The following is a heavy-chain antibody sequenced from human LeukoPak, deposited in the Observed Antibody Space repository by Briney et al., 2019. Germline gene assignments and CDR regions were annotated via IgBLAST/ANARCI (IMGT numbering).Heavy chain of an antibody. CDR3: AGWRGAQSEFDY. D-gene: IGHD3-3*01. CDR2: LKESGIEK. V-gene: IGHV3-7*01. J-gene: IGHJ4*02. Sequence: GGSLRLSCVGSGFMFGRYSMGWVRQAPGKGLEFVAHLKESGIEKEYVDSVKGRFTISRDNAENLLYLQMNSLRAEDTPLYFCAGWRGAQSEFDYWGQGTQVTVSS. CDR1: GFMFGRYS.